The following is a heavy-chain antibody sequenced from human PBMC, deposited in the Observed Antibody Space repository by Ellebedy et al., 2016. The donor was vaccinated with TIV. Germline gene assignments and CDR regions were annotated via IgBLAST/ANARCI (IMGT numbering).Heavy chain of an antibody. Sequence: GESLKISCAASGFTFSSYAMNWVRQAPEKGLEWVSVISTSGHQTHYADSVKGRFTISRDNSKSMVHLQMNSLRPEDTAVYYCAKDRTSGDGYWVFDQWGQGTLVTVSS. CDR1: GFTFSSYA. D-gene: IGHD5-18*01. J-gene: IGHJ4*02. V-gene: IGHV3-23*01. CDR3: AKDRTSGDGYWVFDQ. CDR2: ISTSGHQT.